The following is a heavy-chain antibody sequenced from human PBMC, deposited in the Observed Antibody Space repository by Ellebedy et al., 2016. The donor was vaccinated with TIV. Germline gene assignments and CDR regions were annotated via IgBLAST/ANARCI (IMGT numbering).Heavy chain of an antibody. V-gene: IGHV3-53*01. CDR3: STLSDTGY. Sequence: GESLKISCAASGFTVSTNYMTWVRQAPGKGLEWVSVIYSDSRTYYADSVKGRFTISRDNAKNTLYLQMNSLKAEDTAMYYCSTLSDTGYWGHGTLVTVSS. CDR1: GFTVSTNY. D-gene: IGHD1-1*01. J-gene: IGHJ4*01. CDR2: IYSDSRT.